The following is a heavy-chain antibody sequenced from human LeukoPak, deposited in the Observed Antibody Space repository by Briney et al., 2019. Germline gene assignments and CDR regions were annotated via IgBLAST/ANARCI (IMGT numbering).Heavy chain of an antibody. D-gene: IGHD2-15*01. V-gene: IGHV3-30*02. CDR1: GFTFRNYG. CDR3: AKAEEGYCSGGSCYSLNY. CDR2: IRNDGTDK. Sequence: GESLKISCAASGFTFRNYGMHWVRQAPGKGLHWVAFIRNDGTDKYYTDAVKGRFTISRDNSKNTLYLQMNSLRTEDTAVYYCAKAEEGYCSGGSCYSLNYWGQGALVTVSS. J-gene: IGHJ4*02.